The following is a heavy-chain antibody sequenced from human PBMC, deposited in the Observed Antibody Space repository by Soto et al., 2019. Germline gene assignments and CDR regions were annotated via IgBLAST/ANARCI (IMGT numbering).Heavy chain of an antibody. CDR1: GYTFTSYY. CDR2: INPSGGST. D-gene: IGHD3-10*01. V-gene: IGHV1-46*03. CDR3: ARGWFGELLSKGNWFDP. Sequence: QVQLVQSGAEVKKPGASVKVSCKASGYTFTSYYMHWVRQAPGQGLEWMGIINPSGGSTSYAQKFQGRVTMTRDTSTSTVYMELSSLRSEDTAVYYCARGWFGELLSKGNWFDPWGQGTLVTVSS. J-gene: IGHJ5*02.